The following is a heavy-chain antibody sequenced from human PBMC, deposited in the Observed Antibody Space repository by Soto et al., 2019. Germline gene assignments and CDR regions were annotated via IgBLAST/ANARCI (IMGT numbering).Heavy chain of an antibody. Sequence: GGSLRLSCAASGFTFSNAWMNWVRQAPGKGLEWVGRIKSKTDGGTTDYAAPVKGRFTISRDDSKNTLYLQMNSLKTEDTALYYCTTGHCSGGSCYSGGYFDYWGQGTLVTVSS. J-gene: IGHJ4*02. CDR2: IKSKTDGGTT. D-gene: IGHD2-15*01. CDR1: GFTFSNAW. V-gene: IGHV3-15*07. CDR3: TTGHCSGGSCYSGGYFDY.